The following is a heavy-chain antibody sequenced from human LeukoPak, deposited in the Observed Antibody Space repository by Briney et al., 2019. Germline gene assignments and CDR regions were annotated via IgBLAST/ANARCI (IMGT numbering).Heavy chain of an antibody. V-gene: IGHV4-34*01. CDR3: ARAGGLLWFGELTS. Sequence: PSETLSLTCAVYGGSFSGYYWSWIRQPPGKGLEWIGEINHSGSTNYNPSLKSRVTISVDTSKNQFSLKLSSVTAADTAVYYCARAGGLLWFGELTSWGQGTLVTVSS. CDR2: INHSGST. J-gene: IGHJ5*02. CDR1: GGSFSGYY. D-gene: IGHD3-10*01.